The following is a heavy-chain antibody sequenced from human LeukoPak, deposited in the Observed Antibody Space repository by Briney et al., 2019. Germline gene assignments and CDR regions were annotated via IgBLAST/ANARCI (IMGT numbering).Heavy chain of an antibody. Sequence: SETLSLTCTVSGGSISSSSYYWGWIRQPPGKGLEWIGSVHYSGSTKYSPSLRSRVTISIDTSKNQFSLKLSSVTAADTAVYYCARDWGGNSYGYFDYWGQGTLVTVSS. D-gene: IGHD5-18*01. J-gene: IGHJ4*02. V-gene: IGHV4-39*07. CDR2: VHYSGST. CDR3: ARDWGGNSYGYFDY. CDR1: GGSISSSSYY.